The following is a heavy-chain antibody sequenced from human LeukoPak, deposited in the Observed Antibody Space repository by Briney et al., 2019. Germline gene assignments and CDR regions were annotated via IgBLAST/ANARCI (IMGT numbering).Heavy chain of an antibody. CDR1: GFTFSSYG. CDR3: ARDPLRGYGMDV. CDR2: ISYDGSNK. Sequence: GRSLRLSCAASGFTFSSYGMHWVRQAPGKGLEWVAVISYDGSNKYYADSVKGRFTISRDNSKNTLYLQMNSLRAEDTAVYYCARDPLRGYGMDVWGQGTTVTVSS. D-gene: IGHD3-10*01. J-gene: IGHJ6*02. V-gene: IGHV3-30*03.